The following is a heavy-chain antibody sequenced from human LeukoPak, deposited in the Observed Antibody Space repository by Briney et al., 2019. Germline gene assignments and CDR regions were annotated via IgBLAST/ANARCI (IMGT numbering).Heavy chain of an antibody. J-gene: IGHJ4*02. Sequence: GGSLRLSCAASGFTFSDYYMSWIRQAPGKGLEWVSYINVGGSTMFYGDSVKGRFTVSRDNAKNSLYLQMSSLRAEDTAVYYCAAANYFDYWGQGTLVTVSS. CDR2: INVGGSTM. V-gene: IGHV3-11*04. CDR3: AAANYFDY. CDR1: GFTFSDYY.